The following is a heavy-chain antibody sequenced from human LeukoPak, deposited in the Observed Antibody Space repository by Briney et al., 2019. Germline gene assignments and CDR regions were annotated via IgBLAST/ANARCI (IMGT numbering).Heavy chain of an antibody. CDR2: LGGSAAST. Sequence: GGSLRLSCAASGFTFSSYGMSWVRQAPGKGLEWVSALGGSAASTYYADSVKGRFTISRDNPKNTLYLQMNSLRAEDTAVYYCAKMVHTEQWLVPFDYWGQGTLVTVSS. J-gene: IGHJ4*02. CDR1: GFTFSSYG. V-gene: IGHV3-23*01. D-gene: IGHD6-19*01. CDR3: AKMVHTEQWLVPFDY.